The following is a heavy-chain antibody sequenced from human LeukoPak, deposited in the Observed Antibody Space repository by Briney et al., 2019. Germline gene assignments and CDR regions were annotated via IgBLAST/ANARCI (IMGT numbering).Heavy chain of an antibody. D-gene: IGHD1-26*01. V-gene: IGHV3-23*01. J-gene: IGHJ5*02. CDR1: GFTFRSYA. Sequence: PGGSLRLSCAASGFTFRSYAMSWVRQAPGKGLEWVSVLSGSGDTTFYADSVKGRFTISRDNSKNTLYLQMNSLRAEDTAVYYCARVNSGSFRGDWFDPWGQGTLVTVSS. CDR3: ARVNSGSFRGDWFDP. CDR2: LSGSGDTT.